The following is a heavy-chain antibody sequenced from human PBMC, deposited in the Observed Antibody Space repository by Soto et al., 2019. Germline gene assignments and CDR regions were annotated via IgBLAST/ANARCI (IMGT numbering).Heavy chain of an antibody. CDR1: GGSISRGGYY. D-gene: IGHD3-9*01. CDR3: ARDGYYDILTGYPSYGMAV. V-gene: IGHV4-31*03. Sequence: SETLSLTCTVSGGSISRGGYYWSWIRQHPGKGLEWIGYIYYSGSTYYNPSLKSRVTISVDTSKNQFSLKLSSVTAADTAVYYCARDGYYDILTGYPSYGMAVWGQGTTVTVSS. CDR2: IYYSGST. J-gene: IGHJ6*02.